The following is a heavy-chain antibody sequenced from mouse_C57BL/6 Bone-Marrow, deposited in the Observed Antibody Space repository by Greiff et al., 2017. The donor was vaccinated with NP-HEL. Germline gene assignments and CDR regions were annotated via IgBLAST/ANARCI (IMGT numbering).Heavy chain of an antibody. D-gene: IGHD1-1*01. J-gene: IGHJ2*01. Sequence: EVKLMESGGGLVKPGGSLKLSCAASGFTFSDYGMHWVRQAPEKGLEWVAYISSGSSTIYYADTVKGRFTISRDNAKNTLFLQMTSLRSEDTAMYYCARDYYGSSYVFDYWGQGTTLTVSS. CDR1: GFTFSDYG. V-gene: IGHV5-17*01. CDR2: ISSGSSTI. CDR3: ARDYYGSSYVFDY.